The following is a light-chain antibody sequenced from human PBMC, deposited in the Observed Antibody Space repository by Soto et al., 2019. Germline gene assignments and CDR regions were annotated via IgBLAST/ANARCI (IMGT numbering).Light chain of an antibody. CDR2: GAS. J-gene: IGKJ1*01. V-gene: IGKV3D-7*01. CDR1: QSVSSSY. Sequence: IVLTQSPVTLSFSPWERATLSFRASQSVSSSYLAWYQQKPGQAPRLLIYGASSRATGIPARFSGSGSGTEFTLTITSLQSEDFALYYCQQYHNLWTFGQGTKVDIK. CDR3: QQYHNLWT.